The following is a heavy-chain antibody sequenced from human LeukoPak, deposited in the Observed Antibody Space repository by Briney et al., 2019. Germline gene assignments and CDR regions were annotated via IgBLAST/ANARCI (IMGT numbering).Heavy chain of an antibody. CDR1: GYSISSGYH. Sequence: SETLSLACAVSGYSISSGYHWGWIRQPPGKGLEWIGSIYHSGSTYYNPSLKSRVTISVDTSKNQFSLKLSSVTAADTAVYYCARHFGGAVAAPIGYWGQGTLVTVSS. J-gene: IGHJ4*02. CDR3: ARHFGGAVAAPIGY. CDR2: IYHSGST. D-gene: IGHD6-19*01. V-gene: IGHV4-38-2*01.